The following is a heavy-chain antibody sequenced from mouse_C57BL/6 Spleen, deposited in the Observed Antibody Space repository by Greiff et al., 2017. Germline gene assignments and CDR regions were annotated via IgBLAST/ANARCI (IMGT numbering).Heavy chain of an antibody. D-gene: IGHD2-4*01. Sequence: EVKLQQSGPELVKPGASVKISCKASGYTFTDYYMNWVKQSHGKSLEWIGDINPNNGGTSYNQKFKGKATLTVDKSSSTAYMELRSLTSEDSAVYYCARRLMITAMDYWGQGTSVTVSS. CDR2: INPNNGGT. J-gene: IGHJ4*01. V-gene: IGHV1-26*01. CDR3: ARRLMITAMDY. CDR1: GYTFTDYY.